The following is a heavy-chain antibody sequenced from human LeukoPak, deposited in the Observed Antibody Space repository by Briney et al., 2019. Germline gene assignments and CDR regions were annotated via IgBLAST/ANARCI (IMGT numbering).Heavy chain of an antibody. CDR3: AREYSTGFDP. CDR2: INSDGSSA. D-gene: IGHD2-15*01. V-gene: IGHV3-74*01. Sequence: GGSLRLSCAASRFTFSSYWMHWVRQPPGKGLVWVSRINSDGSSATYADSVKGRFTISRDNSKNTLYLQMNSLRAEDTAVYYCAREYSTGFDPWGQGTLVTVSS. CDR1: RFTFSSYW. J-gene: IGHJ5*02.